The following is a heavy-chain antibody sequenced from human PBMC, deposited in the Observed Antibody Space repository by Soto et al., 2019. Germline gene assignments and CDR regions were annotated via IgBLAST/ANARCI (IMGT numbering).Heavy chain of an antibody. J-gene: IGHJ6*02. CDR1: GYTFTGYY. Sequence: GASVKVSCKASGYTFTGYYMHWVRQAPGQGLEWMGWINPNSGGTNYAQKFQGWVTMTRDTSISTAYMELSRLRSDDTAVYYCATTVVTSAWDYYGMDVWGQGTTVTVSS. D-gene: IGHD4-17*01. CDR3: ATTVVTSAWDYYGMDV. CDR2: INPNSGGT. V-gene: IGHV1-2*04.